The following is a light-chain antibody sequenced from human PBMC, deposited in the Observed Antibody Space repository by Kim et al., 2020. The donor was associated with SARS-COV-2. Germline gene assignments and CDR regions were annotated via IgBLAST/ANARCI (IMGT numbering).Light chain of an antibody. V-gene: IGLV3-1*01. Sequence: VSQGQTASITYSGDKLGDKYACWYQQKPGQSPVLVIYQDSKRPSGIPERFSGSNSGNTATLTISGTQAMDEADYYCQAWDSSTVVFGGGTQLTVL. CDR1: KLGDKY. CDR3: QAWDSSTVV. CDR2: QDS. J-gene: IGLJ2*01.